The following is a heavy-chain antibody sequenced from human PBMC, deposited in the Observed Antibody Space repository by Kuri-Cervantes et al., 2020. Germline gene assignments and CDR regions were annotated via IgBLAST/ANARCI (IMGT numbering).Heavy chain of an antibody. CDR3: ANYGDQRNYYYYYYMDV. CDR1: GFTFSSYS. D-gene: IGHD4-17*01. Sequence: GGSLRLSCAASGFTFSSYSMNWVRQAPGKGLEWVSSISSSSSYIYYADSVKGRFTISRDNAKNSLYLQMNSLRAEDTAVYYCANYGDQRNYYYYYYMDVWGKGTTVTVSS. J-gene: IGHJ6*03. V-gene: IGHV3-21*04. CDR2: ISSSSSYI.